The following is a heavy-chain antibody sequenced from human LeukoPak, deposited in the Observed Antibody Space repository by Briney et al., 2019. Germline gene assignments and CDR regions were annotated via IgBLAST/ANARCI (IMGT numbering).Heavy chain of an antibody. CDR1: GGTFSSYS. D-gene: IGHD3-3*01. CDR2: IIPIFGTA. V-gene: IGHV1-69*05. J-gene: IGHJ6*03. Sequence: SAQVSCKASGGTFSSYSISWVRHGPEQGHNCIGRIIPIFGTANYGQKFQGRATITTDEFTITASMDLSSLMSGERAVYYCVRDYSAFGVVRDYYYMDVWGKGTTVTVSS. CDR3: VRDYSAFGVVRDYYYMDV.